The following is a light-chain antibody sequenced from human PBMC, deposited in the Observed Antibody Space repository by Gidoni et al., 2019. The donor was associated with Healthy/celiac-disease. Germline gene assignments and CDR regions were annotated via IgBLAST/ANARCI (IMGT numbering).Light chain of an antibody. J-gene: IGKJ4*01. V-gene: IGKV1-33*01. Sequence: DLQMTQSPSSLSASVGDRVTITCQASQDISNYLTWYQQKPGKTPKLLIYDASNLETGVPSRFSGSGSGTDFTFTISSLQPEDIATYYCQQYDNLPRVTFGGGTKVEIK. CDR3: QQYDNLPRVT. CDR1: QDISNY. CDR2: DAS.